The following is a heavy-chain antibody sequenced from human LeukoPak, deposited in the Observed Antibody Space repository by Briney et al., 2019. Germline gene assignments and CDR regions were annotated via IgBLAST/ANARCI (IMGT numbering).Heavy chain of an antibody. D-gene: IGHD3-10*01. CDR3: ATFLEASGSYYYYYMDV. J-gene: IGHJ6*03. V-gene: IGHV4-61*09. CDR2: IYTNGST. CDR1: NAFITSGSYY. Sequence: SQTLSLTCTVSNAFITSGSYYWTWIQQSAGKGLEWIGHIYTNGSTTYNPSLKSRVTVSVDTSKNQFSLKLTSVTAADTAVYYCATFLEASGSYYYYYMDVWGKGTTVTVSS.